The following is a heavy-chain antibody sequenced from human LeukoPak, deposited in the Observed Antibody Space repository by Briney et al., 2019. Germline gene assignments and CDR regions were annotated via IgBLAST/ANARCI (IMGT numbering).Heavy chain of an antibody. CDR2: IYYSGST. CDR3: ARAGSGDAFDI. J-gene: IGHJ3*02. D-gene: IGHD3-3*01. Sequence: SETLSLACTVSGGSICSHYWSWIRQPPGKGLEWIGYIYYSGSTNYNPSLKSRVTISVDTSKNQFSLKLSSVTAADTAVYYCARAGSGDAFDIWGQGTMVTVSS. V-gene: IGHV4-59*11. CDR1: GGSICSHY.